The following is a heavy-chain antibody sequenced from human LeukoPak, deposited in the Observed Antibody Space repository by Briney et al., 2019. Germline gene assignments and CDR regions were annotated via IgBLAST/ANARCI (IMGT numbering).Heavy chain of an antibody. CDR2: IIPILGIA. CDR3: ARRGSSTQDWFDP. J-gene: IGHJ5*02. CDR1: GGTFSSYA. Sequence: ASVKVSCKASGGTFSSYAISWVRQAPGQGLEWMGRIIPILGIANYAQKFQGRVTITADKSTSTAYMELSSLRSEDTAVYYCARRGSSTQDWFDPWGQGTLVTVSS. D-gene: IGHD6-13*01. V-gene: IGHV1-69*04.